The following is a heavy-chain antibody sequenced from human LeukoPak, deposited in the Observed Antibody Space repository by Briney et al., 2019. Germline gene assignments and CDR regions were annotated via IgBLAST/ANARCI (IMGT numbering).Heavy chain of an antibody. J-gene: IGHJ4*02. CDR1: GGSISSGGYY. D-gene: IGHD5-12*01. Sequence: ASETLSLTGTVSGGSISSGGYYWSWIRHHPGKGLEWIGYIYYSGSTYYNPSLKSRVTISVDTSKKQFSLKLSSVTAADTAVYYCARARGYSGYEMGYWGKGPLVTVSS. CDR3: ARARGYSGYEMGY. CDR2: IYYSGST. V-gene: IGHV4-31*03.